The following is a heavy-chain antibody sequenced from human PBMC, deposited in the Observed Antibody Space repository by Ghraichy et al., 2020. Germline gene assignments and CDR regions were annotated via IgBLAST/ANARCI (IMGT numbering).Heavy chain of an antibody. CDR2: IYWDDDK. V-gene: IGHV2-5*02. D-gene: IGHD6-19*01. CDR3: AHSALSVAGKAFDI. J-gene: IGHJ3*02. Sequence: SGPTLVKPTQTLTLTCTFSGFSLSTSGVGVGWIRQPPGKALEWLALIYWDDDKRYSPSLKSRLTITKDTSKNQVVLPMTNMDPVDTATYYCAHSALSVAGKAFDIWGQGTMVTVSS. CDR1: GFSLSTSGVG.